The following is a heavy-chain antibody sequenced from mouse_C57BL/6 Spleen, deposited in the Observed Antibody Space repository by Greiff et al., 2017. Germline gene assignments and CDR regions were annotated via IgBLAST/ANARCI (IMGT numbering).Heavy chain of an antibody. D-gene: IGHD2-4*01. J-gene: IGHJ3*01. CDR1: GFTFSSYG. CDR2: ISSGGSYT. Sequence: EVKLVESGGDLVKPGGSLKLSCAASGFTFSSYGMSWVRQTPDKRLEWVATISSGGSYTYYPDSVKGRFTISRDNAKNTLYLQRSSRKSEETAMYCYARHKYDYDGAWFAYWGQGTLVTVSA. V-gene: IGHV5-6*01. CDR3: ARHKYDYDGAWFAY.